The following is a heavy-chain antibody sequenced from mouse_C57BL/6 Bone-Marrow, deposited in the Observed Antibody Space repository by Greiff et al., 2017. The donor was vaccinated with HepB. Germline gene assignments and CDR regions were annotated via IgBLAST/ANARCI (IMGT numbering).Heavy chain of an antibody. V-gene: IGHV6-3*01. CDR1: GFTFSNYW. CDR2: IRLKSDNYAT. D-gene: IGHD2-1*01. Sequence: EVKVEESGGGLVQPGGSMKLSCVASGFTFSNYWMNWVRQSPEKGLEWVAQIRLKSDNYATHYAESVKGRFTISRDDSRSSVYLQMNNLRAEDTGIYYCTENYGNYSWFAYWGQGTLVTVSA. CDR3: TENYGNYSWFAY. J-gene: IGHJ3*01.